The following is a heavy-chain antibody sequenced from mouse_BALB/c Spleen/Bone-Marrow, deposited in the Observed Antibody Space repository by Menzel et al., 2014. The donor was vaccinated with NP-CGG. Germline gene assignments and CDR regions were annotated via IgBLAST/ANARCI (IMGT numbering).Heavy chain of an antibody. CDR3: ARGAY. CDR2: INPYNGGT. CDR1: GYSFTGYT. J-gene: IGHJ3*01. Sequence: EVQLQQSGPELVKPGASMKISCKASGYSFTGYTMNWVKQSHGKNLEGIGLINPYNGGTSYNQKFKGKATLTVDKSSSTAYMELLSLTSEDSAVYYCARGAYWGQGTLVTVSA. V-gene: IGHV1-18*01.